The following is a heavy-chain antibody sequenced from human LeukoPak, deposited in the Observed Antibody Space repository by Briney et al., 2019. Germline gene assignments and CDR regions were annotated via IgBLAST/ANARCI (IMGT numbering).Heavy chain of an antibody. J-gene: IGHJ4*02. CDR1: NGSISSDTYF. V-gene: IGHV4-61*02. D-gene: IGHD3-9*01. CDR3: ARGSKCYDILTGYYRFDY. CDR2: MSSSGIS. Sequence: PSQTLSLTCTVSNGSISSDTYFWSWIRQPAGKGLEWIGRMSSSGISTYSPSLKSRVTISIDTSRNQFSMNLNSVTAADTAVYYCARGSKCYDILTGYYRFDYWGQGTLVTVSS.